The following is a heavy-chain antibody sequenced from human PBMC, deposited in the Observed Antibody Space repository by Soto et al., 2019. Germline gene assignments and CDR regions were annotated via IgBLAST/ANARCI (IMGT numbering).Heavy chain of an antibody. J-gene: IGHJ6*03. CDR2: ISSSGSTI. CDR1: GFTFSDYY. Sequence: GGSLRLSCAASGFTFSDYYMSWIRQAPGKGLEWVSYISSSGSTIYYADSVKGRFTISRDNAKNSLYLQMNSLRAEDTAVYYWAGDHEVATKPSDKYFYYYYMDVWGKGTTVTVSS. D-gene: IGHD2-15*01. CDR3: AGDHEVATKPSDKYFYYYYMDV. V-gene: IGHV3-11*01.